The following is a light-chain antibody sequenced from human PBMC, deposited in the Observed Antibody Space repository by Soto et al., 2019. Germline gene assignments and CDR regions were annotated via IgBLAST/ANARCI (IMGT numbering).Light chain of an antibody. CDR3: AAWDDSLNGYV. Sequence: QLVLTQPPSTSGTPGQRVTISCSGSSSNIGSNTVNWYQHLPGTAPKLLIYSSNQRPSGVPDRFSGSKSGTSASLAVSGLQSEDEADYYCAAWDDSLNGYVFGTGTKVTVL. J-gene: IGLJ1*01. V-gene: IGLV1-44*01. CDR1: SSNIGSNT. CDR2: SSN.